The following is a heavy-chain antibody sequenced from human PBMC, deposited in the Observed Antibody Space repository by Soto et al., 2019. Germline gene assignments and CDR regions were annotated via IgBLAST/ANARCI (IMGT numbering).Heavy chain of an antibody. CDR3: ARLLRWFDP. V-gene: IGHV4-59*01. J-gene: IGHJ5*02. CDR2: IYYSGST. CDR1: GGSISSYY. Sequence: QVQLQESGPGLVKPSETLSLTCTVSGGSISSYYWSWIRHPPGKGLEYIGYIYYSGSTNYNPSLKSRVTISMDTSKNQFSLKLNSGTAADTAVYYCARLLRWFDPWGQGTLVTVSS.